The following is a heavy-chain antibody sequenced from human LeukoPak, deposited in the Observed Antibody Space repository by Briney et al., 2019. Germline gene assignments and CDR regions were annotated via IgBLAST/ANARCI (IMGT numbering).Heavy chain of an antibody. Sequence: GGSLRLSCAASGFTLSDYYMSWVRQAPGKGLEWVSYISRSGSNIYYADSVRGRFTISRDNAKNSLYLQVNSLRAEDTAIYYCARDWKRYYGDYPDYWGQGTLVTVSS. D-gene: IGHD4-17*01. V-gene: IGHV3-11*01. CDR1: GFTLSDYY. CDR2: ISRSGSNI. J-gene: IGHJ4*02. CDR3: ARDWKRYYGDYPDY.